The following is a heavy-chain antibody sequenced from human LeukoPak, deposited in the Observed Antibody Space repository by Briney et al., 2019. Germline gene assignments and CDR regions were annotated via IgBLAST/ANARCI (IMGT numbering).Heavy chain of an antibody. J-gene: IGHJ1*01. Sequence: PGGSLRLSCAASGFTFSSYSMNWVRQAPGKGLEWVSYISSSSSTIYYADSVKGRFTISRDNAKNSLYLQMNSLRAEDTAVYYCASPGYCSGSSCYSGYFQHWGQGTLAPSP. CDR2: ISSSSSTI. CDR1: GFTFSSYS. CDR3: ASPGYCSGSSCYSGYFQH. V-gene: IGHV3-48*01. D-gene: IGHD2-15*01.